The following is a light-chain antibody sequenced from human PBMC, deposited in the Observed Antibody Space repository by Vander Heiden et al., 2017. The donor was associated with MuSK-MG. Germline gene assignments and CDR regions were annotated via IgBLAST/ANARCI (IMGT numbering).Light chain of an antibody. V-gene: IGKV1-33*01. CDR3: QQHDNRPQVT. CDR1: QDISNY. Sequence: DFQMPQSPSSLSASVGDRVTITCQASQDISNYLNWYQQKPGKAPKLLIYDASNLETGVPSRFSGSGYGTDFTFTISSLQPEDIAAYDCQQHDNRPQVTFGGGTKVEIK. CDR2: DAS. J-gene: IGKJ4*01.